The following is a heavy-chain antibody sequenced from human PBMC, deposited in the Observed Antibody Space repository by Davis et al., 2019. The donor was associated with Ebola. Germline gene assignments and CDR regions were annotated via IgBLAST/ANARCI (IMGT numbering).Heavy chain of an antibody. Sequence: AASVKVSCKASGYTFTSYDINWVRQATGQGLEWMGWISAYNGNTNYAQKLQGRVTMTTDTSTSTAYMELRSLRSDDTAVYYCARSVTMVQGSGWFDPWGQGTLVTVSS. D-gene: IGHD3-10*01. CDR2: ISAYNGNT. V-gene: IGHV1-18*01. J-gene: IGHJ5*02. CDR1: GYTFTSYD. CDR3: ARSVTMVQGSGWFDP.